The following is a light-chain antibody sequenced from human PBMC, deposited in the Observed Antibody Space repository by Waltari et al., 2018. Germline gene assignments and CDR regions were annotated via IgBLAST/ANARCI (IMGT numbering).Light chain of an antibody. J-gene: IGLJ2*01. CDR3: QSYDISLSGSL. Sequence: QSVLTQPPSVSGAPGQMVTISRTGSSSHIGGGHDVQGYQQLPVTAPKLLIYNNNNRPSGVPDRFSGSKSGTSASLAITGLQAEDEADYYCQSYDISLSGSLFGGGTKLTVL. CDR2: NNN. V-gene: IGLV1-40*01. CDR1: SSHIGGGHD.